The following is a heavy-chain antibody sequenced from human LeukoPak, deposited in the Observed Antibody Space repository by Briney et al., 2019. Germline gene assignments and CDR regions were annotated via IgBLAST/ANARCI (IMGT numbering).Heavy chain of an antibody. CDR3: ARDLPRYCSSTSCQGNY. Sequence: ASVKVSFKASGYTFTIYAMHWVRQAPGQRREWMGWINAGNGDTKYSQKFQGRVTITRDTSASTAYMELSSLRSEDTAVNYCARDLPRYCSSTSCQGNYWGQGALVTVSS. D-gene: IGHD2-2*01. CDR1: GYTFTIYA. CDR2: INAGNGDT. J-gene: IGHJ4*02. V-gene: IGHV1-3*01.